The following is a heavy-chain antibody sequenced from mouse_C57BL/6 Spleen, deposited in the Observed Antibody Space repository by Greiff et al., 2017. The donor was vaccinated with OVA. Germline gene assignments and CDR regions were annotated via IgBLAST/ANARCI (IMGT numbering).Heavy chain of an antibody. J-gene: IGHJ4*01. V-gene: IGHV1-39*01. D-gene: IGHD2-3*01. CDR2: LNPNSGTS. CDR1: GYSFTDYN. Sequence: EVQLQQSGPELVKPGASVKISCKASGYSFTDYNMNWVKQSNGKSLEWIGVLNPNSGTSSYNQKFKGKATLTVDQSSSTAYRQLNSLTSEDTAVDYCARFFPIYDCSLDDWGQGTTVTVSS. CDR3: ARFFPIYDCSLDD.